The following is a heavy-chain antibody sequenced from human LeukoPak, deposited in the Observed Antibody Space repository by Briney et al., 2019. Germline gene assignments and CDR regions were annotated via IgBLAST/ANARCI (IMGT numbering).Heavy chain of an antibody. Sequence: SETLSLTCTVSGGSISSGGYYWSWIRQHPGKGLEWIGYIYYSGSTYYNPSLKSRVTISVDTSKNQFSLKLSSVTAADTAVYYCARDGRAGSLFAYWGQGTLVTVSS. CDR2: IYYSGST. CDR3: ARDGRAGSLFAY. J-gene: IGHJ4*02. V-gene: IGHV4-31*03. CDR1: GGSISSGGYY. D-gene: IGHD6-19*01.